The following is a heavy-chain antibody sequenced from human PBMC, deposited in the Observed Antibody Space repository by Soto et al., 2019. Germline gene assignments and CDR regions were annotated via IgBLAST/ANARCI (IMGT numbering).Heavy chain of an antibody. Sequence: QVQLQQWGAGLLKPSETLSLTCAVYGGSFSGYYWSWIRQPPGKGLEWIGEINHSGSTNYNPSLKSRVTISVDTSEDQFSLKLSSVTAADTAVYYCARGIRRITMIVWDYWGQGTLVTVSS. CDR3: ARGIRRITMIVWDY. J-gene: IGHJ4*02. V-gene: IGHV4-34*01. CDR2: INHSGST. D-gene: IGHD3-22*01. CDR1: GGSFSGYY.